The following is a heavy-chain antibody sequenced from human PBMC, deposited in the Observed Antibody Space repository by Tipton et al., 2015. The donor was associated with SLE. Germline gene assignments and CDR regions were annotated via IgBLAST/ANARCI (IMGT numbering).Heavy chain of an antibody. Sequence: QLVQSGAEVKKPGASVKVSCKASGYTLTGYYMHWVRQAPGQGLEWMGWINPNSGGTNYAQKFQGRVTMTRDTSISTAYMELSRLRSDDTAVYYCARDAAVAGSGAFDIWGQGTMVTVSS. V-gene: IGHV1-2*02. D-gene: IGHD6-19*01. CDR2: INPNSGGT. J-gene: IGHJ3*02. CDR3: ARDAAVAGSGAFDI. CDR1: GYTLTGYY.